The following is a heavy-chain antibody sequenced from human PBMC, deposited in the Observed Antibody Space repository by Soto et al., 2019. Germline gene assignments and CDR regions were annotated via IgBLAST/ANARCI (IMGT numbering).Heavy chain of an antibody. CDR1: GGSFTSNNW. J-gene: IGHJ4*02. CDR2: IYRTGST. CDR3: ASRDPGTSVDY. Sequence: PSETLSLTCAVSGGSFTSNNWWTWFRQPPGQGLEWIGEIYRTGSTNYNPSPKSRVTISLDKSENQFSLKVTSLTAADTAVYYCASRDPGTSVDYWGQGTLVTVSS. D-gene: IGHD1-7*01. V-gene: IGHV4-4*02.